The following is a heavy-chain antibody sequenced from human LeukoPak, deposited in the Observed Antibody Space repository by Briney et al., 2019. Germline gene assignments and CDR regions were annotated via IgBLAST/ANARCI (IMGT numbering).Heavy chain of an antibody. Sequence: PSETLSLTCTVSGGSISSYYWSWIRQPAGEGLEWIGRIYTSGSTNYNPSLKSRVTISVDTSKNQFSLKLSSVTAADTAVYYCARDGVYYDSSGYYYDAFDIWGQGTMVTVSS. CDR3: ARDGVYYDSSGYYYDAFDI. CDR1: GGSISSYY. CDR2: IYTSGST. V-gene: IGHV4-4*07. D-gene: IGHD3-22*01. J-gene: IGHJ3*02.